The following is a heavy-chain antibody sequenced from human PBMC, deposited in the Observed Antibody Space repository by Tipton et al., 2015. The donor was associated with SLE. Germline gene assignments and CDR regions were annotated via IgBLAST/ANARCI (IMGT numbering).Heavy chain of an antibody. CDR3: ARASSEYGEYYFDY. CDR2: IWYDGSNK. D-gene: IGHD3-10*01. CDR1: GFTLSSYV. V-gene: IGHV3-33*08. J-gene: IGHJ4*02. Sequence: SLRLSCAASGFTLSSYVTHWVRQAPGKGLEWVAVIWYDGSNKYYADSVKGRFTISRDNSKNTLYLQMNSLRAEDTAVYYCARASSEYGEYYFDYWGQGTLVTVSS.